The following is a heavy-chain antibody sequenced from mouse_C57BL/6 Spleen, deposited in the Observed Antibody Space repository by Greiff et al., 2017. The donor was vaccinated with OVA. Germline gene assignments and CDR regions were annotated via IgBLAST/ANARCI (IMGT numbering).Heavy chain of an antibody. J-gene: IGHJ2*01. CDR3: ARFYGNYDFDY. V-gene: IGHV1-50*01. D-gene: IGHD2-1*01. Sequence: VQLQQPGAELVKPGASVKLSCKASGYTFTSYWMQWVKQRPGQGLEWIGEIDPSDSYTNYNQKFKGKATLTVDTSSSTAYMQLSSLTSEDSAVYYCARFYGNYDFDYWGQGTTLTVSS. CDR2: IDPSDSYT. CDR1: GYTFTSYW.